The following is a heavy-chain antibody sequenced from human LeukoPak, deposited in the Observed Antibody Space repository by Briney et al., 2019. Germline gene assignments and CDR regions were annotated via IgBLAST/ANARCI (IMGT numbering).Heavy chain of an antibody. D-gene: IGHD2-2*01. CDR1: GFTFSSYW. J-gene: IGHJ5*02. Sequence: PGGSLRLSCAASGFTFSSYWMHWVRQAPGKGLVWVSRINTDGSSTSYADSVKSRFTISGDNAKNTLYLQMNSPRAEDTAVYYCARDPVPETSNWFDPWGQGTLVTVSS. CDR3: ARDPVPETSNWFDP. V-gene: IGHV3-74*01. CDR2: INTDGSST.